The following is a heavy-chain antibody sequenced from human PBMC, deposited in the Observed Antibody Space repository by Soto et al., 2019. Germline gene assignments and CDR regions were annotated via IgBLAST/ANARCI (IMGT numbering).Heavy chain of an antibody. CDR2: ISGTRIYI. CDR1: GFTFSTYS. CDR3: ARANSSTWPDY. V-gene: IGHV3-21*05. Sequence: GGPLRLSCAASGFTFSTYSMNWVRQAPGKGLECVSYISGTRIYIKYADSVKGRFTISRDNAKNSLSLQMNSLRVEDTAVYYCARANSSTWPDYWGQGTLVTVSS. D-gene: IGHD2-2*01. J-gene: IGHJ4*02.